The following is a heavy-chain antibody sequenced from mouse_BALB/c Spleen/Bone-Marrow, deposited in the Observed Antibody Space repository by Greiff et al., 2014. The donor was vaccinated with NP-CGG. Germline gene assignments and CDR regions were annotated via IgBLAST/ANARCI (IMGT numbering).Heavy chain of an antibody. CDR3: ARDSITTVVATDY. J-gene: IGHJ2*01. CDR2: IDPSDSYT. Sequence: QVQLQQSGAELVKPGASVKLSCKASGHTFTSYWMHWVKQRPGQGLEWIGEIDPSDSYTNYNQKFKGKATLTVDKSSSTAYMQLSSLTSEDSAVYYCARDSITTVVATDYWGQGTTLTVSS. D-gene: IGHD1-1*01. V-gene: IGHV1-69*02. CDR1: GHTFTSYW.